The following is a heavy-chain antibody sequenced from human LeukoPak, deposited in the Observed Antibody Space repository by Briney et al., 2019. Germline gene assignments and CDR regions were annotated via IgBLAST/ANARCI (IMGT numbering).Heavy chain of an antibody. V-gene: IGHV3-9*01. CDR1: GFTFDDYA. CDR2: ISWNSGSI. J-gene: IGHJ4*02. CDR3: AKDISGSGRYYFDY. D-gene: IGHD6-19*01. Sequence: RPGRSLRLSCAASGFTFDDYAMHWVRQAPGKGLEWVSGISWNSGSIGYADSVKGRFTISRDNAKNSLYLQMNSLRAEATALYYCAKDISGSGRYYFDYWGQGTLVTVSS.